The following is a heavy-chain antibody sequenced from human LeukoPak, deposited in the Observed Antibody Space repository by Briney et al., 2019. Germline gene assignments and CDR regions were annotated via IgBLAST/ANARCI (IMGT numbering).Heavy chain of an antibody. Sequence: ASVKVSCKASGGTFSSYAISWVRQAPGQGLEWMGGIIPIFGTANYAQKFQGRVTITADESTSTAYMELSSLKSEDTAVYYCASCGSGSYLSCNDYWGQGTLVTVSS. J-gene: IGHJ4*02. CDR1: GGTFSSYA. D-gene: IGHD3-10*01. CDR2: IIPIFGTA. V-gene: IGHV1-69*13. CDR3: ASCGSGSYLSCNDY.